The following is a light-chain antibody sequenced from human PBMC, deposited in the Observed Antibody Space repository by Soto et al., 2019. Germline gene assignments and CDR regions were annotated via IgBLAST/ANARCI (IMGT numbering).Light chain of an antibody. Sequence: EIVLPQSPGTLSVSPGERATLSCRASQSVSSNSLAWYQQKPGQAPRLLIYGASSRATGVPDRFGASGSGTDFTLTISRLEPEDFAVYFCHQYGSSPQAFGGGTKVEIK. CDR1: QSVSSNS. CDR3: HQYGSSPQA. V-gene: IGKV3-20*01. J-gene: IGKJ4*01. CDR2: GAS.